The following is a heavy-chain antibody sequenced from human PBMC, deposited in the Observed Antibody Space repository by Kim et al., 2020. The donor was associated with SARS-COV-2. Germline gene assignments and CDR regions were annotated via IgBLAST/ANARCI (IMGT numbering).Heavy chain of an antibody. CDR3: ARGGMVLYDFWSGSDNGLFDY. Sequence: ASVKVSCKASGYTFTSYGISWVRQAPGQGLEWMGWISAYNGNTNYAQKLQGRVTMTTDTSTSTAYMELRSLRSDDTAVYYCARGGMVLYDFWSGSDNGLFDYWGQGTLVTVSS. V-gene: IGHV1-18*01. D-gene: IGHD3-3*01. CDR2: ISAYNGNT. CDR1: GYTFTSYG. J-gene: IGHJ4*02.